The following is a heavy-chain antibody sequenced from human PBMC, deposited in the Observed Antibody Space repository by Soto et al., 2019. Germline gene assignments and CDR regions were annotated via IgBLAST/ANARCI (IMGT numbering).Heavy chain of an antibody. V-gene: IGHV3-23*01. D-gene: IGHD5-18*01. CDR1: GFTFSSYA. CDR3: AKAKRGYSYGWVFDY. Sequence: EVQLLESGGGLVQPVGSLRLSCAASGFTFSSYAMSWVRQAPGKGLEWVSAISGSGGSTYYADSVKGRFTISRDNSEETLSLQMNSLRAEDTAVYYCAKAKRGYSYGWVFDYWGQGPLVTVSS. CDR2: ISGSGGST. J-gene: IGHJ4*02.